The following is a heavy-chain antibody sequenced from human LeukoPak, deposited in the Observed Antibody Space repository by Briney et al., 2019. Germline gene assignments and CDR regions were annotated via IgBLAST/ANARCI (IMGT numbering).Heavy chain of an antibody. CDR3: ARVYFDWSEPFDY. CDR2: INAGNGNT. J-gene: IGHJ4*02. D-gene: IGHD3-9*01. V-gene: IGHV1-3*01. CDR1: GYTFTSYA. Sequence: GASVKVSCKASGYTFTSYAMHWVRQARGQRLEWMGWINAGNGNTKYSQKFQGRVTITRDTSASTAYMELSSLRSEDTAVYYCARVYFDWSEPFDYWGQGTLVTVSS.